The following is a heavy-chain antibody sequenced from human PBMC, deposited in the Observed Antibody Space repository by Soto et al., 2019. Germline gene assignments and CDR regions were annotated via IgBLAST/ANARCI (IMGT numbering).Heavy chain of an antibody. CDR1: GGTFSSYT. CDR3: ATQTSGDVDAEYFQH. V-gene: IGHV1-69*02. J-gene: IGHJ1*01. D-gene: IGHD3-10*01. CDR2: IIPILGIA. Sequence: ASVKVSCKASGGTFSSYTISWVRQAPGQGLEWMGRIIPILGIANYAQKFQGRVTITADKSTRTAYMELSSLRSEDTAVYYCATQTSGDVDAEYFQHWGQGTLVTVSS.